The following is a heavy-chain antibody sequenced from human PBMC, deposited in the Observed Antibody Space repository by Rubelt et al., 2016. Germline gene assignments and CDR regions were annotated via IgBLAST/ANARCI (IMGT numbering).Heavy chain of an antibody. V-gene: IGHV3-7*01. D-gene: IGHD2-2*01. CDR1: GFTFSYNS. J-gene: IGHJ4*02. CDR3: ARAGYCTSTSCSPPRIDF. CDR2: ILRDGSET. Sequence: EVHLVESGGDLVQPGGSLRLSCAGSGFTFSYNSMSWVRQPPGKGLEWVATILRDGSETYYVDSVKGRFTISRDNAKNSLYLQMNSLRAEDTAVYYCARAGYCTSTSCSPPRIDFWGQGTLVTVSS.